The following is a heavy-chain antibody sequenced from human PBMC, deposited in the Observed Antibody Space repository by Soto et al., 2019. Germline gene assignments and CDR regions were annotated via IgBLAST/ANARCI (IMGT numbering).Heavy chain of an antibody. CDR3: AREIYDSSGYYAPFDY. V-gene: IGHV3-48*01. D-gene: IGHD3-22*01. Sequence: GGSLRLSCAASGFTFSSYSMNWVRQAPGKGLEWVSYISSSSTIYYADSVKGRFTISRDNAKNSLYLQMNSLRAEDTAVYYCAREIYDSSGYYAPFDYWGQGTLVTAPQ. J-gene: IGHJ4*02. CDR1: GFTFSSYS. CDR2: ISSSSTI.